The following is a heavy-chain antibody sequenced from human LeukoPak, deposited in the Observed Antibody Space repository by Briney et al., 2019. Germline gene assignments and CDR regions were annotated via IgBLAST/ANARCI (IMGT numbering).Heavy chain of an antibody. D-gene: IGHD5-18*01. Sequence: GKSLRLSCAAPGLTFSSYGMHWVRQTPGKGLDWVALIWYDGIHKYYADSVKGRFTISRDNSKNMLYLQMNSLRAEDTAVYYCAKHTAMVTPLDYWGQGTLVTVSS. V-gene: IGHV3-33*06. CDR2: IWYDGIHK. CDR1: GLTFSSYG. CDR3: AKHTAMVTPLDY. J-gene: IGHJ4*02.